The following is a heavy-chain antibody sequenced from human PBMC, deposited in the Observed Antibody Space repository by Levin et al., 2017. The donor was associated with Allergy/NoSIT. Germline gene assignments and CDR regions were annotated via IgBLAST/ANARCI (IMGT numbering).Heavy chain of an antibody. D-gene: IGHD3-10*01. V-gene: IGHV1-69*02. J-gene: IGHJ6*03. CDR2: IFPIVGIA. CDR1: GGTFSSYH. CDR3: ARGSGGSGWDYYMDV. Sequence: SVKVSCKASGGTFSSYHINWVRQAPGQGPEWMGRIFPIVGIANYAQKFQGRVTITADKSTTTAYMEVNSLRSEDTAVYYCARGSGGSGWDYYMDVWGKGTTVTVSS.